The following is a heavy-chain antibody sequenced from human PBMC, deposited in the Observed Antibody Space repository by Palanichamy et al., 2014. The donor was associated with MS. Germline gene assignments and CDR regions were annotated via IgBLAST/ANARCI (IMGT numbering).Heavy chain of an antibody. CDR2: TYYRSKWYI. D-gene: IGHD3-10*01. CDR3: AGVRSPYVSDAFDI. Sequence: QVQLQQSGPGLVQPSQTLSLTCAISGDSVSRNGAAWNWIRQSPSRGLEWLGRTYYRSKWYIEHAPSVEGRITVTPDTSNNRFSLQLNSMTPEDTAVYYCAGVRSPYVSDAFDIWGQGTMVTVSS. J-gene: IGHJ3*02. CDR1: GDSVSRNGAA. V-gene: IGHV6-1*01.